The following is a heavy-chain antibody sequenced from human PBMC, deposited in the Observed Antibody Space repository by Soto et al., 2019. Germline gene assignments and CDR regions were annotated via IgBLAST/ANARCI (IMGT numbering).Heavy chain of an antibody. Sequence: PSETLSLTCDVSGVSITSRYWNWIRQSPGMGLEWIGSTYFRGSASYNPSLKSRVTISLDTSKDQLSLTLSAVTAADSAVYYCARDLRSRGWFDPWGPGILVTVSS. J-gene: IGHJ5*02. V-gene: IGHV4-59*11. CDR1: GVSITSRY. CDR2: TYFRGSA. CDR3: ARDLRSRGWFDP.